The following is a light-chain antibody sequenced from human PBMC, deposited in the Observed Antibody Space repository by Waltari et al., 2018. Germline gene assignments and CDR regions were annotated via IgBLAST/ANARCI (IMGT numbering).Light chain of an antibody. CDR1: QSVGRS. Sequence: EIVLTQSPGTLSLSPGERATLSCRASQSVGRSLAWYQHIPGQAPRLLIYGASSRATGIPDRVSGSGSGTDFSLTISRLEPEDFAVYFCQHYVRLPATFGQGTKVAI. V-gene: IGKV3-20*01. J-gene: IGKJ1*01. CDR3: QHYVRLPAT. CDR2: GAS.